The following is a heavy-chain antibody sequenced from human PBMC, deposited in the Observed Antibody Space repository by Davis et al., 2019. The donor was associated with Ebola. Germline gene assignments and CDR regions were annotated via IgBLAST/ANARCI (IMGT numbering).Heavy chain of an antibody. D-gene: IGHD1-1*01. V-gene: IGHV3-9*01. CDR2: INWNSDSI. CDR1: GFAFGDYS. CDR3: AKGRTIPLELDF. J-gene: IGHJ4*02. Sequence: SLKLSCAGSGFAFGDYSMHWVRQAPGKGLEWVSGINWNSDSIVYADSVKGRFTISRDNAKNSLYLQMNSLRGEDTAFYYCAKGRTIPLELDFWGRGTLVTVSS.